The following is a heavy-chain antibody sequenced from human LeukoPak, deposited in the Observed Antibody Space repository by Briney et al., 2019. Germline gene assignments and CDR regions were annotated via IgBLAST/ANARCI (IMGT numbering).Heavy chain of an antibody. D-gene: IGHD3-10*01. CDR1: GFTLSTYP. CDR3: ARDAISRGSGAYCDC. Sequence: GRSLRLSRAPPGFTLSTYPVHWGRHAPRKGLEWVAVISYDGSNKDYADSVKGRFAISRDNSKDTLYLQMNSLREEDTAVYYCARDAISRGSGAYCDCWGQGALVTVSS. CDR2: ISYDGSNK. V-gene: IGHV3-30*16. J-gene: IGHJ4*02.